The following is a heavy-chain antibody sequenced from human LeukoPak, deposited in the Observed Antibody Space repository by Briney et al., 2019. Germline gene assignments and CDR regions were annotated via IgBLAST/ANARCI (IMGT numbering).Heavy chain of an antibody. D-gene: IGHD5-18*01. CDR2: ISGSGGST. CDR1: GFTFSSYA. Sequence: GGSLRLSCAASGFTFSSYAMSWVRQAPGKGLEWVSAISGSGGSTYYADSVKGRFTISRDNSKNTLYLQMNSLRAEDTAVYYCAKVPGSWIQLWLNYFDYWGQGTLVTVPS. V-gene: IGHV3-23*01. J-gene: IGHJ4*02. CDR3: AKVPGSWIQLWLNYFDY.